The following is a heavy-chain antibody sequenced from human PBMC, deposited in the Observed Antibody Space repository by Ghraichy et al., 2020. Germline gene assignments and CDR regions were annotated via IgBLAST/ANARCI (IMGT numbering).Heavy chain of an antibody. CDR1: GDSITIYS. CDR2: IAESGST. Sequence: SETLYLTCNVSGDSITIYSWSWIRQSPTKGLEWIGYIAESGSTSYNPSLKSRVSISLDTSKNQLTLNLKSVTAVDTATYFCARVDGDWFDPWGRGTLVTVSS. D-gene: IGHD3-16*01. CDR3: ARVDGDWFDP. V-gene: IGHV4-59*01. J-gene: IGHJ5*02.